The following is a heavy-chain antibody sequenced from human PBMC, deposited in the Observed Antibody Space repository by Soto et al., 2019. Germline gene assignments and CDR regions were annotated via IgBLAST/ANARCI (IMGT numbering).Heavy chain of an antibody. CDR2: ISSYGGST. Sequence: WGSMRLSCSASRVTFSSYVMHWVRKNPGKGLEYVSAISSYGGSTYYANSVKGRLTISRDNSKNTLYLQMGSLRAEDMAVYYCARDPDSSGYYYFDYWGQGTLVTVSS. J-gene: IGHJ4*02. CDR3: ARDPDSSGYYYFDY. D-gene: IGHD3-22*01. V-gene: IGHV3-64*01. CDR1: RVTFSSYV.